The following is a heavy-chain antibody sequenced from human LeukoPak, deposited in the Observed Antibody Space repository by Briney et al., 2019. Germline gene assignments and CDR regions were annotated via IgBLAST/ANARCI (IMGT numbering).Heavy chain of an antibody. V-gene: IGHV1-46*01. Sequence: GASVKVSCKASGYTFTSYDINWVRQATGQGLEWMGIINPSGGSTSYAQKFQGRVTMTRDMSTSTVYMELSSLRSEDTAVYYCARGIGYCTGGGSCPALFDYWGQGTLVTVSS. CDR1: GYTFTSYD. CDR2: INPSGGST. D-gene: IGHD2-8*02. J-gene: IGHJ4*02. CDR3: ARGIGYCTGGGSCPALFDY.